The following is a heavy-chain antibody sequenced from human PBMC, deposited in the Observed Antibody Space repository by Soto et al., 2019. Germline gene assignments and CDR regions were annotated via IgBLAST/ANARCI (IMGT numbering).Heavy chain of an antibody. J-gene: IGHJ6*02. CDR3: TKGPNWNYYYNGVDV. Sequence: QVQLQESGPGLVKPSETLSLTCTVSGDSVSNYYWSWIRQPAGRGLEWIGRVYSSGATNYNPSLNGRGTMSVDTSRNQLSLRLSSVTAADTAIYYCTKGPNWNYYYNGVDVWGQGTAVTVSS. D-gene: IGHD1-20*01. CDR1: GDSVSNYY. V-gene: IGHV4-4*07. CDR2: VYSSGAT.